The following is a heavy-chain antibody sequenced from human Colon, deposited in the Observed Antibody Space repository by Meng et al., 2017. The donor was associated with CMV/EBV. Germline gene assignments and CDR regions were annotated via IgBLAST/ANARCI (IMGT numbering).Heavy chain of an antibody. Sequence: GESLKISCAASGFTFSSYWMSWVRQAPGKGLEWVANIKQDGSEKYYVDSVKGRFTISRDNAKNSLYLQMNSLRADDTAVYYCARAAVGGNEGIDYWGQGTLVTVSS. V-gene: IGHV3-7*01. CDR3: ARAAVGGNEGIDY. J-gene: IGHJ4*02. CDR1: GFTFSSYW. CDR2: IKQDGSEK. D-gene: IGHD4-23*01.